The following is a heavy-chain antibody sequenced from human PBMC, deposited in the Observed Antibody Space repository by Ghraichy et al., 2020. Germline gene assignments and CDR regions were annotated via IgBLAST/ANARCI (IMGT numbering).Heavy chain of an antibody. CDR2: TYYRSKWYN. D-gene: IGHD3-16*01. CDR3: ARGGRRGRGASLDP. CDR1: GDSVSSNRAA. V-gene: IGHV6-1*01. Sequence: SETLSLTCAVSGDSVSSNRAAWNWIRQSPSRGLEWLGRTYYRSKWYNDYAVSVKSRITINPDTSKNQFSLQLKSVTPEDTAVYYCARGGRRGRGASLDPLSQGTLVTVSS. J-gene: IGHJ5*02.